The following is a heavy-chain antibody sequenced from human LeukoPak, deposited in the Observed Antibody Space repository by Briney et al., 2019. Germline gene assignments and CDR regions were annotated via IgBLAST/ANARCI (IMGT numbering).Heavy chain of an antibody. J-gene: IGHJ4*02. CDR2: FHYSGST. V-gene: IGHV4-38-2*02. CDR3: ARGFWSRYYDY. D-gene: IGHD2-8*02. CDR1: GYSISSAYY. Sequence: SETLSLTCTVSGYSISSAYYWGWIRQSPGKGLEWIGSFHYSGSTSYNPSLKSRVTISVDSSKNQFSLRLSSVTAADTAVYYCARGFWSRYYDYWGQGTLVTVSS.